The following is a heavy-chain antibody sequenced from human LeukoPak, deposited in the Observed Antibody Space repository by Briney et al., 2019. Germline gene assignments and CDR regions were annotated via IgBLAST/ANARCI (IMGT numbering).Heavy chain of an antibody. V-gene: IGHV4-59*01. Sequence: SETPSLTCTVSGGSISSYYWSWIRQPPGKGLEWIGYIYYSGSTNYNPSLKSRVTISVDTSKNQFSLKLSSVTAADTAVYYCARERAYSSGWYGWFDPWGQGTLVTVSS. CDR3: ARERAYSSGWYGWFDP. CDR1: GGSISSYY. J-gene: IGHJ5*02. D-gene: IGHD6-19*01. CDR2: IYYSGST.